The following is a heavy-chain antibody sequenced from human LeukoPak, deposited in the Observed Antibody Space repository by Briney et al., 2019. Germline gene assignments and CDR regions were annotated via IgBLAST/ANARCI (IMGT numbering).Heavy chain of an antibody. D-gene: IGHD6-13*01. CDR3: ARHAAAGPRYFDL. V-gene: IGHV4-4*07. Sequence: SETLSLTCTVSGGSISNYYWSWIRQPAGEGLEWIGRIYSSGDTNYNPSLKSRVTMSADTSKNQFSLKLSSVTAADTAVYYCARHAAAGPRYFDLWGRGTLVTVSS. CDR2: IYSSGDT. J-gene: IGHJ2*01. CDR1: GGSISNYY.